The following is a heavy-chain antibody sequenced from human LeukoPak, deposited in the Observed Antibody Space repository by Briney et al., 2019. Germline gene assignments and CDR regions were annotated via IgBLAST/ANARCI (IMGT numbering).Heavy chain of an antibody. J-gene: IGHJ5*02. CDR3: VREGVNPETWFDP. Sequence: PGGSLRLSCAASGFTFSSFEMHWVRQAPGKGLEWVSYISDSGNTIVYADSVKGRVTISRDNAENSLYLQMNSLRAEDTAVYFCVREGVNPETWFDPWGQGTLVSVSS. CDR1: GFTFSSFE. CDR2: ISDSGNTI. D-gene: IGHD1-14*01. V-gene: IGHV3-48*03.